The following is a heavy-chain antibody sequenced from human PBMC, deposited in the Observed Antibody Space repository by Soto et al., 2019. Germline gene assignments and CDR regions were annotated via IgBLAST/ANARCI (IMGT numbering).Heavy chain of an antibody. J-gene: IGHJ4*02. CDR2: ISSDEISP. D-gene: IGHD5-18*01. CDR1: GFTFSRYW. CDR3: ARGDTAMVIDY. V-gene: IGHV3-74*01. Sequence: GGSLRLSCAASGFTFSRYWMYWVRQAPGKGLVWVSRISSDEISPTYADSVKGRFTISRDNAKNTLYLQMNSLRAEDTAVYYCARGDTAMVIDYWGQGTLVTVSS.